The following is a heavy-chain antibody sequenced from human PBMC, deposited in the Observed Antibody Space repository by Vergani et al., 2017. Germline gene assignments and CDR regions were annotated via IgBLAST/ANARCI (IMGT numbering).Heavy chain of an antibody. CDR1: GFTFSTYW. CDR2: IKQDGSEK. V-gene: IGHV3-7*01. D-gene: IGHD2-15*01. CDR3: ARDSRLGMVVAATVFYY. Sequence: EVQLVESGGGLVQPGGSLRLSCAASGFTFSTYWMSWVRQAPGKGLEWVANIKQDGSEKSYVDSVKGRFTISRDNAKNSLYLQMNSLRAEDTAVYYCARDSRLGMVVAATVFYYWGQGTLVTVSS. J-gene: IGHJ4*02.